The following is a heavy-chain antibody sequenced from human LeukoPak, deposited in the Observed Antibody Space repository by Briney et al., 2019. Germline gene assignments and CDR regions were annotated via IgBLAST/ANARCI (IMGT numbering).Heavy chain of an antibody. Sequence: PGRSLRLSCAASGFTFDDYAMHWVRQAPGKGLEWVSGISWNSGSIGYADSVKGRFTISRDNSKNTLYLQMNSLRAEDTAVYYCAKDPEPFSSSWFCHFWGQGTLVTVSS. J-gene: IGHJ4*02. CDR3: AKDPEPFSSSWFCHF. D-gene: IGHD6-13*01. CDR2: ISWNSGSI. CDR1: GFTFDDYA. V-gene: IGHV3-9*01.